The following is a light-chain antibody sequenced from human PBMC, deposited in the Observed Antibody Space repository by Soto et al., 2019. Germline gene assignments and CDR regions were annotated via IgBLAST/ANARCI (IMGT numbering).Light chain of an antibody. J-gene: IGKJ1*01. CDR1: QSVSSN. CDR2: GAS. Sequence: EIVMTQSPATLSVSPGERATLSCRASQSVSSNLAWYQQKPGQAPRLLIYGASTRATGIPARFSGSGSGTDFTLSLSSVQSEDFAVYYCQQYNNWPPWTFGQGTKVAIK. CDR3: QQYNNWPPWT. V-gene: IGKV3-15*01.